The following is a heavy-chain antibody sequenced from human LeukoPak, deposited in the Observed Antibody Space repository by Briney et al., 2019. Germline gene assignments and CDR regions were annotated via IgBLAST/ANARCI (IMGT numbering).Heavy chain of an antibody. D-gene: IGHD1-26*01. Sequence: ASVKVSCKASGYTCTSYAIHWVRQAPGQRLVWMGWISAGNGNTKYSQNFQGRVTFISNTFATTAFMELSSLRSEDAAVYYCARDSGSGSNDYWGQGTLVTVSS. V-gene: IGHV1-3*01. CDR1: GYTCTSYA. CDR3: ARDSGSGSNDY. J-gene: IGHJ4*02. CDR2: ISAGNGNT.